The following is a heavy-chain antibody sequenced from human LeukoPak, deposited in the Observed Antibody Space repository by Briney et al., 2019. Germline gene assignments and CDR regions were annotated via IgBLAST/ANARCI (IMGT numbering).Heavy chain of an antibody. J-gene: IGHJ6*03. CDR3: ARATRSGSYSGYYYYYYMDV. CDR2: INTNTGNP. D-gene: IGHD1-26*01. V-gene: IGHV7-4-1*02. CDR1: GYTFTSYA. Sequence: GTSVKVSCKASGYTFTSYAMNWVRQAPGQGLEWMGWINTNTGNPTYAQGFTGRFVFSLDTSVSTAYLQISSLKAEDTAVYYCARATRSGSYSGYYYYYYMDVWGKGTTVTVSS.